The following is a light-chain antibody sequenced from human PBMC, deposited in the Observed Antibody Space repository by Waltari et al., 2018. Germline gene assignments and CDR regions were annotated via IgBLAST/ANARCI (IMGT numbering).Light chain of an antibody. CDR3: QQYNNWPMYT. J-gene: IGKJ2*01. Sequence: VMTQSPATLSVSPGERATLSCRASQSISTNLAWYQQKPGQAPRLLMYSASTRATGIPDRFSGSGSGTEFTLTISSLQSEDFAVYYCQQYNNWPMYTFGQGTKLEIK. CDR2: SAS. CDR1: QSISTN. V-gene: IGKV3-15*01.